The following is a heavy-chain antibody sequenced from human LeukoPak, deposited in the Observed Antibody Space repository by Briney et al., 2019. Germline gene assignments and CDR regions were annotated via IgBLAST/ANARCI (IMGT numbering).Heavy chain of an antibody. CDR3: ARHLYYSASAFWYIDL. CDR2: VSQSGNT. Sequence: SETLSLTCTLSGDSITSSDHYWVWIRQSPGTGLEWIGRVSQSGNTYYRSSLKCRVTVSIDTSKNEFSLILPSVTAADTAQYYCARHLYYSASAFWYIDLWGRGTLVIVSP. CDR1: GDSITSSDHY. J-gene: IGHJ2*01. D-gene: IGHD3-10*01. V-gene: IGHV4-39*01.